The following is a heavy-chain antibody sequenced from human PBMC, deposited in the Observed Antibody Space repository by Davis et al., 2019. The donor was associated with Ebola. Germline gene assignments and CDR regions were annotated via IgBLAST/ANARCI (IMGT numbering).Heavy chain of an antibody. Sequence: ASVMVSCKGSGYSFSDYYIHWVQGAPGKGLEWVGLVDPKAGKTVYAEKFQDRVTITADRSTDTVYMELSSLRFEDAAVYYCTTLDILTAYVPYAMDVWGQGTTVTVS. D-gene: IGHD3-9*01. V-gene: IGHV1-69-2*01. CDR2: VDPKAGKT. CDR3: TTLDILTAYVPYAMDV. J-gene: IGHJ6*02. CDR1: GYSFSDYY.